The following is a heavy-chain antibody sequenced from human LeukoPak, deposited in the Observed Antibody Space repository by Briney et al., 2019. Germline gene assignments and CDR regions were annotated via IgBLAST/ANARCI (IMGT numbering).Heavy chain of an antibody. CDR1: GGSISSYY. Sequence: SETLSLTCTVSGGSISSYYWSWIRQPPGKGLEWIGYIYYSGSTNYNPSLKSRVTISVDTSKNQFSLKLSSVTAADTAVYYCAENYYDSSGYTDYWGQGTLVTVSS. J-gene: IGHJ4*02. V-gene: IGHV4-59*12. D-gene: IGHD3-22*01. CDR2: IYYSGST. CDR3: AENYYDSSGYTDY.